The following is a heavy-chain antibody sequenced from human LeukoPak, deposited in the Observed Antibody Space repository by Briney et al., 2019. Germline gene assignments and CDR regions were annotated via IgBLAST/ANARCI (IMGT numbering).Heavy chain of an antibody. Sequence: GGSLRLSCAASGFTFSSYWMSWVRQAPGKGLEWVSSISSSSSYIYYADSVKGRFTISRDNAKNSLYLQMNSLRAEDTAVYYCARDRPVVRGVIPYYMDVWGKGTTVTVSS. CDR1: GFTFSSYW. CDR2: ISSSSSYI. CDR3: ARDRPVVRGVIPYYMDV. V-gene: IGHV3-21*01. D-gene: IGHD3-10*01. J-gene: IGHJ6*03.